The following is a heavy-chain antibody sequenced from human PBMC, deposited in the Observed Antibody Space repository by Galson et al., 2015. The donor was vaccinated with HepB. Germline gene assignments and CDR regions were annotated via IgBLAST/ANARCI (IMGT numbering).Heavy chain of an antibody. V-gene: IGHV1-18*01. CDR1: GSNFSSYG. D-gene: IGHD2-2*01. CDR3: AREAGYFSSSPCRELGC. CDR2: ISVYSGYT. J-gene: IGHJ4*02. Sequence: SVKVSCKASGSNFSSYGISWVQQAPGQGLEWMGWISVYSGYTNYAQNLQGRVTMTTDTSTSTVYMELRSLRSDDTAVYYCAREAGYFSSSPCRELGCWGQGTLVTVSS.